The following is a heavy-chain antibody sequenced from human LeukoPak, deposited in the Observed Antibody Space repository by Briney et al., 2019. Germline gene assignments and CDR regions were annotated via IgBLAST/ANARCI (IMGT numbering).Heavy chain of an antibody. J-gene: IGHJ1*01. CDR1: VGFLSKNY. D-gene: IGHD6-19*01. CDR2: IYYSGST. V-gene: IGHV4-59*07. CDR3: ARGISDFQH. Sequence: PSDTLSLPCSVSVGFLSKNYWRWIRHPPGKGLEWIGYIYYSGSTNYKPSLKSRVTISVDTSKNQFSLKLSSVTTADTAVYYCARGISDFQHWGQGTLVTVSS.